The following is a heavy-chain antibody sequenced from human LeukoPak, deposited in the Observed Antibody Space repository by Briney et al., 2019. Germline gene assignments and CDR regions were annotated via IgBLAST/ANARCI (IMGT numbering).Heavy chain of an antibody. V-gene: IGHV3-30*02. CDR2: IRYDGSNK. D-gene: IGHD2-2*01. CDR3: AKDQSSTSLDAFDI. CDR1: GFTFSSYG. J-gene: IGHJ3*02. Sequence: GGSLRLSCAASGFTFSSYGMHWVRQAPGKGLEWVAFIRYDGSNKYYADSVKGRFTISRDNSKNTLYLQMNSLRAEDTAVYYCAKDQSSTSLDAFDIWGQGTMVTVSS.